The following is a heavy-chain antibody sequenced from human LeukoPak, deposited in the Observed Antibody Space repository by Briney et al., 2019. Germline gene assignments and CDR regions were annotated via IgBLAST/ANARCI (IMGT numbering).Heavy chain of an antibody. J-gene: IGHJ4*02. CDR2: IIPIFGTA. CDR3: ARDRGWAGYSYGFYY. V-gene: IGHV1-69*13. CDR1: GGTFSSYA. Sequence: ASVKVSCKASGGTFSSYAISWARQAPGQGLEWMGGIIPIFGTANYAQKFQGRVTITADESTSTAYMELSSLRSEDTAVYYCARDRGWAGYSYGFYYWGQGTLVTVSS. D-gene: IGHD5-18*01.